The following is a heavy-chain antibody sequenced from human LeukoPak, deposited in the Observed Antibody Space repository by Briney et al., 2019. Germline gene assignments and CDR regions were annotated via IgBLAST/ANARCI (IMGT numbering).Heavy chain of an antibody. CDR3: ARDRAGYWADY. CDR1: GGSISSGSYY. CDR2: VYTSGIT. V-gene: IGHV4-61*02. Sequence: SQTLSLTCTVSGGSISSGSYYWSWVRQPAGKGLEWIGRVYTSGITDYNPSLKSRVTISVDTPKNQFSLRLNSVTAADTAVYYCARDRAGYWADYWGQGILVTVSS. D-gene: IGHD2-8*02. J-gene: IGHJ4*02.